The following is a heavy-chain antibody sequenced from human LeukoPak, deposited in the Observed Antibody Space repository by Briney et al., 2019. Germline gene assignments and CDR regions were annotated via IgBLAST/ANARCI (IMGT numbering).Heavy chain of an antibody. CDR1: GFTFGDYA. Sequence: GGSLRLSCTASGFTFGDYAMSWVRQAPGKGLQWVANIKEDGSQKYHVDSVKGSFTIYRDNAQDSLSLQMNSLRVDRTAIYYCARGRGSPDYWGRGTLVIVSS. D-gene: IGHD2-15*01. CDR3: ARGRGSPDY. CDR2: IKEDGSQK. J-gene: IGHJ4*02. V-gene: IGHV3-7*01.